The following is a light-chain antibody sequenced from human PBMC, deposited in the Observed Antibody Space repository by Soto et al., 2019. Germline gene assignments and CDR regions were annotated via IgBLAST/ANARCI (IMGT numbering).Light chain of an antibody. CDR3: QQYGSSRT. J-gene: IGKJ1*01. CDR1: QSVSSSY. CDR2: GAS. V-gene: IGKV3-20*01. Sequence: EIVFTQSPGTPSLSPGERATLSCRASQSVSSSYLAWYQQKPGQAPRLLIYGASSRATGIPDRFSGSGSGTDFTLTISRPEPEDFAVYYCQQYGSSRTFGQGTKVDIK.